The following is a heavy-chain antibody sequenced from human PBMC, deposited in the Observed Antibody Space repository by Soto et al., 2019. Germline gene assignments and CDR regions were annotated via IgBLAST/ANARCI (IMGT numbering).Heavy chain of an antibody. D-gene: IGHD3-10*01. V-gene: IGHV4-4*02. CDR3: AGNLWFGESSSRIGAFDI. CDR1: GGSISSSNW. J-gene: IGHJ3*02. CDR2: IYHSGST. Sequence: SETLSLTCAVSGGSISSSNWWSWVRQPPGKGLEWIGEIYHSGSTNYNPSLKSRVTISVDKSKNQFSLKLSSVTAADTAVYYCAGNLWFGESSSRIGAFDIWGQGTMVTV.